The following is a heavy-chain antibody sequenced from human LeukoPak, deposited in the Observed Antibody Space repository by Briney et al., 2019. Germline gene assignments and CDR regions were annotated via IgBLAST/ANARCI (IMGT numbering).Heavy chain of an antibody. V-gene: IGHV1-46*01. CDR2: INPSGGST. J-gene: IGHJ6*03. CDR3: AVRDHTASGYYYYYMDV. Sequence: VASVKVSCKASGYTFTIYYIHWVRQAPGQGLEWMGLINPSGGSTNYAQKFQGRVTMTRDTSTSTVYMELSSLRSEDTAVYYCAVRDHTASGYYYYYMDVWGKGTTVTISS. CDR1: GYTFTIYY. D-gene: IGHD3-10*01.